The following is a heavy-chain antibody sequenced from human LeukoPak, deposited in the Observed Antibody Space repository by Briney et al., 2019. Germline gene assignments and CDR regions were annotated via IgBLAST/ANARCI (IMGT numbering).Heavy chain of an antibody. V-gene: IGHV5-51*01. CDR3: ARQKYCSSTSCYCLDV. CDR1: GYSFTSYW. D-gene: IGHD2-2*01. CDR2: IYPGDSDT. J-gene: IGHJ6*02. Sequence: GESLKISCKGSGYSFTSYWIGWVRQMPGKGLEWMGIIYPGDSDTRYSPSFQGQVTISADKSISTAYLQWSSLKASDTAMYYCARQKYCSSTSCYCLDVWGQGTTVTVSS.